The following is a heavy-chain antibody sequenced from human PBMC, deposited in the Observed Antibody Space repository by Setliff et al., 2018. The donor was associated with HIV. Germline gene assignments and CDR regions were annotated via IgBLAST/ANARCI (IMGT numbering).Heavy chain of an antibody. Sequence: RASVKVSCKASGYTFTSYGISWVRQAPGQGLEWMGWISAYNGNTNYAQKLQGRVTMTTDTSTSTAYMELRSLRSDDTAVYYCARHRDTIFGVVIPSPFDYWGQGTLVTVSS. D-gene: IGHD3-3*01. CDR2: ISAYNGNT. V-gene: IGHV1-18*01. CDR1: GYTFTSYG. CDR3: ARHRDTIFGVVIPSPFDY. J-gene: IGHJ4*02.